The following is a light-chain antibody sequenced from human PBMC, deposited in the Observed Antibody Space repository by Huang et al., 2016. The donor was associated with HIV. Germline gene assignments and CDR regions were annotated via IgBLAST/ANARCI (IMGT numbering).Light chain of an antibody. CDR1: QSISRW. J-gene: IGKJ1*01. CDR3: QQYSSYPWT. Sequence: DIQMTQSPSTLSASVGDRVTIHCRAIQSISRWLAWYQQKPGKSPKLLIYDASTLKSGVPSRFSGSGSVTDFTLTISSLQPDDFATYYCQQYSSYPWTFGPGTKVEIK. CDR2: DAS. V-gene: IGKV1-5*01.